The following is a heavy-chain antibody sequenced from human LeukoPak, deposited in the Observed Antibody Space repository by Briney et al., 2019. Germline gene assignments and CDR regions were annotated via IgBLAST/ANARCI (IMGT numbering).Heavy chain of an antibody. J-gene: IGHJ4*02. D-gene: IGHD6-13*01. CDR3: AHRLSRIAASGREGFDY. CDR1: GGSVSGYYWS. V-gene: IGHV2-5*01. CDR2: IYWNDDK. Sequence: VKPSETLSLTCTVSGGSVSGYYWSWIRQPPGKALEWLALIYWNDDKRYSPSLKSRLTITKDTSKNQVVLTMTNMDPVDTATYYCAHRLSRIAASGREGFDYWGQGTLVTVSS.